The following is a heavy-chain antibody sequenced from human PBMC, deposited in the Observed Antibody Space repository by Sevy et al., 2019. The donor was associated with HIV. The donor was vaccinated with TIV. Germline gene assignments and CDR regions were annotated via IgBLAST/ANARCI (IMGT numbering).Heavy chain of an antibody. Sequence: GGSLRLSCAASGFTFTNYYMSWVRQAPGKGLEWVANIDQDGGEKYYVDSVKGRFTISRANARNSLFLQMNSLRAEDTAVYYCARARYYDILTGQNYYYYMDVWGKGTTVTVSS. J-gene: IGHJ6*03. D-gene: IGHD3-9*01. CDR1: GFTFTNYY. CDR2: IDQDGGEK. CDR3: ARARYYDILTGQNYYYYMDV. V-gene: IGHV3-7*01.